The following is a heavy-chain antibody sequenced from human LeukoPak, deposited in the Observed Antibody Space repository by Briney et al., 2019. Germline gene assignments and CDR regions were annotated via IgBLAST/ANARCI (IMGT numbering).Heavy chain of an antibody. CDR1: GGSLSTADYY. V-gene: IGHV4-31*03. CDR3: ARGRWAWVSNNWFDP. D-gene: IGHD1-26*01. CDR2: IYNSGRT. Sequence: KPSETLSLTCTVSGGSLSTADYYWTWIRRHPGKGLEWIGYIYNSGRTNYNPSLQSRVSMSIDSSKNQFSLRLSSVTAADTALHYFARGRWAWVSNNWFDPWGQGSLVIVSS. J-gene: IGHJ5*02.